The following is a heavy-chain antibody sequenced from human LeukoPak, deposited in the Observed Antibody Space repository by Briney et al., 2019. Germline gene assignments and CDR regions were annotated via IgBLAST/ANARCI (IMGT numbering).Heavy chain of an antibody. CDR3: ARGHPHGWELYLDY. CDR2: ISSGGRYL. Sequence: AGGSLRLSCAASGFSFSTYSMNWVRQAPGKGLEWVSSISSGGRYLYYADSVKGRFTISRDNAKNSLYLQMNSLRAEDTAVYYCARGHPHGWELYLDYWGQGTLVTVSS. V-gene: IGHV3-21*01. D-gene: IGHD1-26*01. J-gene: IGHJ4*02. CDR1: GFSFSTYS.